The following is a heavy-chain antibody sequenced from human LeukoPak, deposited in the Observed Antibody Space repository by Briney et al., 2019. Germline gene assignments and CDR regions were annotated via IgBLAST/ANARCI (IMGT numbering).Heavy chain of an antibody. V-gene: IGHV4-30-2*02. J-gene: IGHJ4*02. CDR3: AGGGYSYGTTFDY. D-gene: IGHD5-18*01. CDR1: GGSISSGGYY. Sequence: SQTLSLTCTVSGGSISSGGYYWSWIRQPPGKGLEWIGFISHSGSTYYNPSLKSRVTISVDRSKNQFSLKLSSVTAADTAVYYCAGGGYSYGTTFDYWGQGTLVTVSS. CDR2: ISHSGST.